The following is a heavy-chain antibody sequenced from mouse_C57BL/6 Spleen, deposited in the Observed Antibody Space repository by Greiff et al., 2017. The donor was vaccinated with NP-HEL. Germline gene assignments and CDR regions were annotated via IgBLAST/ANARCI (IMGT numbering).Heavy chain of an antibody. V-gene: IGHV5-17*01. Sequence: EVKLVESGGGLVKPGGSLKLSCAASGFTFSDYGMHWVRQAPEKGLEWVAYISSGSSTIYYAETVKGRFTIARDNAKNTLFLQMTSLRSEDPAMYYCAREEQGYGNYFDYWGQGTTLTVSS. CDR2: ISSGSSTI. CDR1: GFTFSDYG. D-gene: IGHD2-1*01. CDR3: AREEQGYGNYFDY. J-gene: IGHJ2*01.